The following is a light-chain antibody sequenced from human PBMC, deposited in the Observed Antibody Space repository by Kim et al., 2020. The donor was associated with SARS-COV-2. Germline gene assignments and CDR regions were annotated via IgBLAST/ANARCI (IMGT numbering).Light chain of an antibody. Sequence: RVTISCTGSSSNIGAGYNIHWYQQLPGTAPKVIIYVDTIRPSGVPDRFSASKSGTSASLAITGLQAEDEADYYCQSYDRSLSGWVFGGGTKVTVL. CDR2: VDT. V-gene: IGLV1-40*01. J-gene: IGLJ3*02. CDR3: QSYDRSLSGWV. CDR1: SSNIGAGYN.